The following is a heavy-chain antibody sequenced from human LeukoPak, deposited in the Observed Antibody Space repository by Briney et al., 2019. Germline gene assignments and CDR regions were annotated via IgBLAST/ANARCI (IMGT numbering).Heavy chain of an antibody. V-gene: IGHV1-69*05. CDR1: GGTFSSYA. CDR2: IIPIFGTA. J-gene: IGHJ4*02. Sequence: GSSVKVSCKASGGTFSSYAISWVRQAPGQGLEWMRRIIPIFGTANYAQKFQGRVTITTDESTSTAYMELSSLRSEDTAVYYCAISGLAQPVGLWDYWGQGTLVTVSS. CDR3: AISGLAQPVGLWDY. D-gene: IGHD3/OR15-3a*01.